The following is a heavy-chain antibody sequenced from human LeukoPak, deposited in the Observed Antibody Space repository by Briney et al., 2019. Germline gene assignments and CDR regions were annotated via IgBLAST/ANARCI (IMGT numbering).Heavy chain of an antibody. J-gene: IGHJ4*02. CDR1: GFTFSSYA. V-gene: IGHV3-64D*06. D-gene: IGHD3-10*01. CDR2: ISSNGGST. CDR3: VTRQNYYGSGSSFDY. Sequence: GGSLRPSCSASGFTFSSYAMHWVRQAPGKGLEYVSAISSNGGSTYYADSVKGRFTISRDNSKNTLYLQMSSLRAEDTAVYYCVTRQNYYGSGSSFDYWGQGTLVTVSS.